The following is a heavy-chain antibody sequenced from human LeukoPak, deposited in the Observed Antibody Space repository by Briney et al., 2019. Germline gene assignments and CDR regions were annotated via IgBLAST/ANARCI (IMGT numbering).Heavy chain of an antibody. V-gene: IGHV4-39*01. CDR1: GGSISSSSYY. D-gene: IGHD3-22*01. Sequence: SETLSLTCTVSGGSISSSSYYWGWIRQPPGKGLEWIGSIYCRSTYYNPSLKSRVTISVDTSKNQFSLKLSSLTAADTAVHYCARGVTMIVVVIHDWYFDLWGRGTLVTVSS. J-gene: IGHJ2*01. CDR2: IYCRST. CDR3: ARGVTMIVVVIHDWYFDL.